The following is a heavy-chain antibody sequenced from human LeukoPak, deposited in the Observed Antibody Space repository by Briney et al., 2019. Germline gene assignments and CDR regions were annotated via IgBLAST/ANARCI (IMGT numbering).Heavy chain of an antibody. J-gene: IGHJ3*02. Sequence: GGSLRLSCVASGFTFSTFAMFWVRPPPGKGLEWVSSIFPSGGEIHYADSVRGRFTISRDNAKNSLYLQMNSLRAEDTAVYYCARGDFSQRVVWVDAFDIWGQGTMVTVSS. V-gene: IGHV3-21*04. D-gene: IGHD2-15*01. CDR1: GFTFSTFA. CDR2: IFPSGGEI. CDR3: ARGDFSQRVVWVDAFDI.